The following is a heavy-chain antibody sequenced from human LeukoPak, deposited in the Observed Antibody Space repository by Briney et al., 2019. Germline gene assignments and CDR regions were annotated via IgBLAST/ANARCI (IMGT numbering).Heavy chain of an antibody. CDR2: IYYTEST. V-gene: IGHV4-59*01. D-gene: IGHD5-24*01. J-gene: IGHJ2*01. CDR1: GGSIGTYY. CDR3: ARGTDGRRYFDL. Sequence: SETLSLTCTVSGGSIGTYYWSWIRQPPGKGLEWIGFIYYTESTNYNPSLKSRVTISVDTSKNQFPLKLNSVTAADTAVYYCARGTDGRRYFDLWGRGTLVTVSS.